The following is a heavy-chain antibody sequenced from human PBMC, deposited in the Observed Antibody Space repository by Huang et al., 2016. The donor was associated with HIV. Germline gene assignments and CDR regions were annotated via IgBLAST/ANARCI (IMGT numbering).Heavy chain of an antibody. Sequence: EVQLVESGGGLVQPGGSLRLSCAASGFSISSYWMHGVRQAPGKGVVWVLRINSEGSSTSCADSVKGRFTISRDNAKNTLYLQMNSLRAEDTAVYYCARDPRIQSWLNFFDYWGQGTLVSVSS. V-gene: IGHV3-74*01. J-gene: IGHJ4*02. CDR2: INSEGSST. CDR1: GFSISSYW. CDR3: ARDPRIQSWLNFFDY. D-gene: IGHD3-22*01.